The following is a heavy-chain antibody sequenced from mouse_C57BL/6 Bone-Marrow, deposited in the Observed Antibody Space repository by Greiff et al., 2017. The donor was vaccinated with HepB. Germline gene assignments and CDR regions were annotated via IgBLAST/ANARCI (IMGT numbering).Heavy chain of an antibody. Sequence: QVQLQQPGAELVKPGASVKLSCKASGYTFTSYWMHWVKQRPGQGLEWIGMIHPNSGSTNYNEKFKSKATLNVDKSSSTAYMQLSSLTSEDSAVYYCARSGGNYDWYFDVWGTGTTVTVSS. V-gene: IGHV1-64*01. CDR2: IHPNSGST. J-gene: IGHJ1*03. CDR1: GYTFTSYW. D-gene: IGHD2-1*01. CDR3: ARSGGNYDWYFDV.